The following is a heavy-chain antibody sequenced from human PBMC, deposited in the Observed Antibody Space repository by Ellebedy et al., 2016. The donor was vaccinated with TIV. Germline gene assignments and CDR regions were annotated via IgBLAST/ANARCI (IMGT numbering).Heavy chain of an antibody. V-gene: IGHV4-39*07. CDR1: GGSISSSRYY. J-gene: IGHJ3*02. CDR3: AIPDYYGSGSLGDAFDI. CDR2: FYYSWST. D-gene: IGHD3-10*01. Sequence: MPSETLSLTCTVSGGSISSSRYYRGWIRQPPGKVLEWIGSFYYSWSTYYNPSLKSRVTISVDTSKNQLSLKLRSVTAADTAVYYCAIPDYYGSGSLGDAFDIWGQGTMVTVSS.